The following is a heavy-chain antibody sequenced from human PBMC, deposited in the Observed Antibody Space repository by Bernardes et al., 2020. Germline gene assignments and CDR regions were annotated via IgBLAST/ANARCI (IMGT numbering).Heavy chain of an antibody. CDR3: ARANNLDY. J-gene: IGHJ4*02. Sequence: GGSLRLSCAASGFTFTDYWMNWVRLAPGKGLEWVANIDRDGSRVNYVDSVKGRFTISRDNAKNLVYLQMNTLRADDTAVYYCARANNLDYWGQGIQVTVSS. V-gene: IGHV3-7*01. CDR1: GFTFTDYW. CDR2: IDRDGSRV.